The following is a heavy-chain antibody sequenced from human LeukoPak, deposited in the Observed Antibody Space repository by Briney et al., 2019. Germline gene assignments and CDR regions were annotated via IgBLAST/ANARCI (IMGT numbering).Heavy chain of an antibody. CDR1: GYTFTSYW. CDR3: VRRDSSGWFTV. CDR2: IYPSDSDT. J-gene: IGHJ4*02. Sequence: GASVKVSCKASGYTFTSYWIGWVRQMPEKGLEWMGIIYPSDSDTRYSPSFQGQVTISADKSISIAYLQWSSLKASDTAMYYCVRRDSSGWFTVWGQGTLVTVSS. V-gene: IGHV5-51*01. D-gene: IGHD6-19*01.